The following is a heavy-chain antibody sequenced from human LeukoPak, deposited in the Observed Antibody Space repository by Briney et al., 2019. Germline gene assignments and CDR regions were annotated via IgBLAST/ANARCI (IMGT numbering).Heavy chain of an antibody. V-gene: IGHV4-34*01. CDR2: INHSGST. J-gene: IGHJ6*03. D-gene: IGHD3-22*01. CDR3: AREIYYYDSSGMGYYHNYYMDV. CDR1: GGSFSGYY. Sequence: PSETLSLTCAVYGGSFSGYYWSWIRQPPGKGLEWIGEINHSGSTNYNPSLKSRVTISVDTSKNQFSLKLSSVTAADTAVYYCAREIYYYDSSGMGYYHNYYMDVWGKGTTVTVSS.